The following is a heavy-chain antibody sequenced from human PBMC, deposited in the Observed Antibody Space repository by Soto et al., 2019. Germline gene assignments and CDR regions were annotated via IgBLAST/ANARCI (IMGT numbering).Heavy chain of an antibody. V-gene: IGHV1-18*04. CDR2: ISAYNGNT. J-gene: IGHJ6*02. CDR1: GYTFTSYG. CDR3: ARDGGRVAVAGGTQYYYYYGMDV. D-gene: IGHD6-19*01. Sequence: QVQLVQSGAEVKKPGASVKVSCKASGYTFTSYGISWVRQAPGQGLEWMGWISAYNGNTNYAQKLQGRVTMTTDTSTSTAYMELRSLRSDDTAMYYCARDGGRVAVAGGTQYYYYYGMDVWGQGTTVTVSS.